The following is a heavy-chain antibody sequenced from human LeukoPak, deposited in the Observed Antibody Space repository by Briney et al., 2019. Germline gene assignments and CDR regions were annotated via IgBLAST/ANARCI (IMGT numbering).Heavy chain of an antibody. Sequence: PGGSLRLSCAASGFTFTNAWMSWVRQAPGKGLEWVGRIKSRVSGGTTDYAAPVKGRFTISRDDSKNTLHLQMDSLRTEDTAVYYCTSDLPGGYSNYFDDWGQGTLVTVCS. J-gene: IGHJ4*02. D-gene: IGHD4-23*01. CDR2: IKSRVSGGTT. CDR3: TSDLPGGYSNYFDD. CDR1: GFTFTNAW. V-gene: IGHV3-15*01.